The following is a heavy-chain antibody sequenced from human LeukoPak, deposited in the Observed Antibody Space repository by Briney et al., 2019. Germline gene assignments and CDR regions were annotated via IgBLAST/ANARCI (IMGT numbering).Heavy chain of an antibody. D-gene: IGHD5-18*01. CDR1: AFTFSIYA. V-gene: IGHV3-23*01. CDR3: VREYSYGWFDP. Sequence: PGGSLRLSCADSAFTFSIYAMSSVRPAPGKGVGWGSNVSDRVGGTHSAGSVRGPFTISRDTSTNTRYLQMRSLRADATAVYNPVREYSYGWFDPWGQGTLVTVYS. CDR2: VSDRVGGT. J-gene: IGHJ5*02.